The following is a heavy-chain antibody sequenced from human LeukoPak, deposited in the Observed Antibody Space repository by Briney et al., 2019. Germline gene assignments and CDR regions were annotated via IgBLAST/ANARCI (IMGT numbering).Heavy chain of an antibody. V-gene: IGHV1-8*01. CDR1: GYTFTSYD. J-gene: IGHJ4*02. CDR2: MNPNSGNT. CDR3: ARALARRKYYYGSGSQHPLDY. Sequence: ASVKVSCKASGYTFTSYDINWVRQATGQGLEWMGWMNPNSGNTGYAQKFQGRVTMTRNTSISTAYMELSSLRSEDTAVYYCARALARRKYYYGSGSQHPLDYWGQGTLVTVSS. D-gene: IGHD3-10*01.